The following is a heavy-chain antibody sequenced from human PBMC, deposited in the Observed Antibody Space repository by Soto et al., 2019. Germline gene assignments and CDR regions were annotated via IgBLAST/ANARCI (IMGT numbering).Heavy chain of an antibody. CDR1: GGSISSSNW. D-gene: IGHD6-19*01. J-gene: IGHJ4*02. V-gene: IGHV4-4*02. Sequence: QVQLQESGPGLVKPSGTLSLTCAVSGGSISSSNWWSWVRQPPGKGLEWIGEIYHSGSTNYNPSLKSRVTISVGKSKNQFSLKLSSVTAADTAVYYCARVGSSGWWRGRVLDYWGQGTLVTVSS. CDR2: IYHSGST. CDR3: ARVGSSGWWRGRVLDY.